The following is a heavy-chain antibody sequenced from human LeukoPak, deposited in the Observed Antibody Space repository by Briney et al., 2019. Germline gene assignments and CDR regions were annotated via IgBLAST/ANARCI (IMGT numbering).Heavy chain of an antibody. J-gene: IGHJ4*02. Sequence: SETLSLTCTVSGGSISSSSYYWSWIRQPPGKGLEWIGYIYYSGSTNYNPSLKSRATISVDTSKNQFSLKLSSVTAADTAVYYCARHTLDYYGLGSFDYWGQGTLVTVSS. CDR1: GGSISSSSYY. V-gene: IGHV4-61*01. D-gene: IGHD3-10*01. CDR2: IYYSGST. CDR3: ARHTLDYYGLGSFDY.